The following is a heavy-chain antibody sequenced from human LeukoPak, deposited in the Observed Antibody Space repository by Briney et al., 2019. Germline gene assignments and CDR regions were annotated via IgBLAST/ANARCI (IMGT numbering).Heavy chain of an antibody. CDR3: ARLHLGSDYGWFDP. Sequence: GESLKISCQGSGYNFATSWIGWVRQMPGKGLEWMGIIYPGDSDIRYSPSLQGQVTISADKSISTAHLQWSSLKASDTAIYYCARLHLGSDYGWFDPWGQGTLVTVSS. J-gene: IGHJ5*02. V-gene: IGHV5-51*01. CDR2: IYPGDSDI. CDR1: GYNFATSW. D-gene: IGHD4-17*01.